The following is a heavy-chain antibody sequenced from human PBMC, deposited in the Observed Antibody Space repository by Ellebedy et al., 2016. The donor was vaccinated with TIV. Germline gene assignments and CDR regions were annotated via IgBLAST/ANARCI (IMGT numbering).Heavy chain of an antibody. CDR3: ARGSRGVYDYVWGSYRYYFDY. CDR1: GFTFSDYY. CDR2: ISSSGSTI. V-gene: IGHV3-11*04. J-gene: IGHJ4*02. D-gene: IGHD3-16*02. Sequence: GESLKISCAASGFTFSDYYMSWIRQAPGKGLEWVSYISSSGSTIYYADSVKGRFTISRDNSKNTLYLQMNSLRAEDTAVYYCARGSRGVYDYVWGSYRYYFDYWGQGTLVTVSS.